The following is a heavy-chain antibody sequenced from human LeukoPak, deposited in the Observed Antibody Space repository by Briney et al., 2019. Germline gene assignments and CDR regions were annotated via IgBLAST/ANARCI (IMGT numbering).Heavy chain of an antibody. Sequence: GGSLRLSCAASGFTFSSYAMSWVRQAPGKGLEWVSATSGSGGSTYYADSVKGRFTISRDNAKDSLYLQMNSLRAEDTAVYYCARDPGSGYEEHFDYWGQGTLVTVSS. CDR3: ARDPGSGYEEHFDY. J-gene: IGHJ4*02. D-gene: IGHD5-12*01. V-gene: IGHV3-23*01. CDR1: GFTFSSYA. CDR2: TSGSGGST.